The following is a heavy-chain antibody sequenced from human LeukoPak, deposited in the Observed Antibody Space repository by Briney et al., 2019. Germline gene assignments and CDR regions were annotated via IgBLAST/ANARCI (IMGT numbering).Heavy chain of an antibody. J-gene: IGHJ6*03. CDR2: MNPNSGNT. Sequence: GASVKVSCKASGYTFTSYDINWVRQATGQGLEWMGWMNPNSGNTGYAQKFQGRVTMTRSTSISTAYMELSSLRSEDTAVYYCARAVRSGSVRAGGYYYMDVWGKGTTVTISS. CDR3: ARAVRSGSVRAGGYYYMDV. V-gene: IGHV1-8*01. CDR1: GYTFTSYD. D-gene: IGHD6-19*01.